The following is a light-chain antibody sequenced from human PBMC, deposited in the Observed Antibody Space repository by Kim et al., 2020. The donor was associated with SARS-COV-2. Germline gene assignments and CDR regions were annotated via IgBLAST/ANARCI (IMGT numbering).Light chain of an antibody. CDR1: SLRNYY. Sequence: SSELTQDPAVSVALGQTVRLTCLGDSLRNYYATWYQQRPGQAPVLVLYGKYNRPSGIPDRFSGSASGNTASLTITGAQAEDEADYYCNSRDSSGDHVVFGGGTKLTVL. CDR3: NSRDSSGDHVV. V-gene: IGLV3-19*01. J-gene: IGLJ3*02. CDR2: GKY.